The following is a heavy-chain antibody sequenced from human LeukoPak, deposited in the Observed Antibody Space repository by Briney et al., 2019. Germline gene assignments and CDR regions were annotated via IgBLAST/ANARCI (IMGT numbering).Heavy chain of an antibody. CDR1: GFTVSSNY. Sequence: PGGSLRLSCVASGFTVSSNYMSWVRQAPGKGLEWVSVIYSAGNTYYADSVKGRFTISRHNSENTLYLHMNSLSVEDTAVYFCARGGTPGYSSGRIDYWGQGTLVTVSS. J-gene: IGHJ4*02. D-gene: IGHD6-19*01. V-gene: IGHV3-53*04. CDR2: IYSAGNT. CDR3: ARGGTPGYSSGRIDY.